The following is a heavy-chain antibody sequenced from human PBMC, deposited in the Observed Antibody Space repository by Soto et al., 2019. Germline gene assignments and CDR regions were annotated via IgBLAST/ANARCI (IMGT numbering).Heavy chain of an antibody. CDR2: ISYDGSNK. CDR3: ARSQTIAMAGTVDY. V-gene: IGHV3-30-3*01. J-gene: IGHJ4*02. Sequence: QVQLVESGGGVVQPGRSLRLSCAASGFTFSSYAMHWVRQAPGKGLEWVAVISYDGSNKYYADSVKGRFTISRDNSKNTLYLQMNSLRAEDTAVYYCARSQTIAMAGTVDYWGQGTLVTVSS. CDR1: GFTFSSYA. D-gene: IGHD6-19*01.